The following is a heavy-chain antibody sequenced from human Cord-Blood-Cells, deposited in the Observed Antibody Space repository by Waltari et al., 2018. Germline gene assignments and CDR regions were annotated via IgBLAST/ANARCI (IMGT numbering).Heavy chain of an antibody. Sequence: QVQLVQSGAEVKKPGASVKVSRKASGYTFTSYAMHWVRHAPGQRIEWMGWINAGNGNTKYSQKFQGRVTITRDTSASTAYMELSSLRSEDTAVYYCARVWGIAVAGDSGDAFDILGQGTMVTVSS. CDR2: INAGNGNT. D-gene: IGHD6-19*01. CDR3: ARVWGIAVAGDSGDAFDI. CDR1: GYTFTSYA. J-gene: IGHJ3*02. V-gene: IGHV1-3*01.